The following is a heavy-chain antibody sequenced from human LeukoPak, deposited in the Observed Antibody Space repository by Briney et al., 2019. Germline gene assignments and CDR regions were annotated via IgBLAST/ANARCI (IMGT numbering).Heavy chain of an antibody. Sequence: GGSLRLSCAASGFTFSDYYMSWIRQAPGKGLEWVSYISSSGSTIYYADSVKGRFTISRDNAKNSLYLQMNSLRAEDTAVCYCARDGGYCSSTSCRDYYMDVWGKGTTVTVSS. D-gene: IGHD2-2*01. CDR2: ISSSGSTI. CDR1: GFTFSDYY. J-gene: IGHJ6*03. V-gene: IGHV3-11*01. CDR3: ARDGGYCSSTSCRDYYMDV.